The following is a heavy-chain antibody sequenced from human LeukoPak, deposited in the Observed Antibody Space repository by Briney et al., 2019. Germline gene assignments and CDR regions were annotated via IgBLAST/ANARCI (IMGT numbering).Heavy chain of an antibody. CDR2: ISGSGGST. Sequence: PGGSLRLSCAASGFTFSSYAMSWVRQAPGKGLEWVSAISGSGGSTYYADSVKGRFTISRDNSKNTLYLQMNSLRAEDTAVYYCVLTSPSGGDYAALYRFDYWGQGTLVTVSS. V-gene: IGHV3-23*01. J-gene: IGHJ4*02. D-gene: IGHD4-17*01. CDR3: VLTSPSGGDYAALYRFDY. CDR1: GFTFSSYA.